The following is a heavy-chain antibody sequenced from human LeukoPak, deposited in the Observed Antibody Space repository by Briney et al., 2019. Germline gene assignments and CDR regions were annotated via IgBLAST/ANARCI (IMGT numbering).Heavy chain of an antibody. CDR3: ARDLDYDCWSGYYPY. J-gene: IGHJ4*02. CDR1: GFTFSSYS. V-gene: IGHV3-48*01. Sequence: GGSLRLSCAASGFTFSSYSMNWVRQAPGKGLEWVSYISSSSSTIYYADSVKGRFTISRDNAKNSLYLQMNSLRAEDTAVYYCARDLDYDCWSGYYPYWGQGTLVTVSS. D-gene: IGHD3-3*01. CDR2: ISSSSSTI.